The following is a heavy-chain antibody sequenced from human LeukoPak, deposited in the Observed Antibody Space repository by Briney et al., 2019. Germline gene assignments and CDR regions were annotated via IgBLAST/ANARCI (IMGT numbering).Heavy chain of an antibody. Sequence: SETLSLTCTVSGGAVNSYYWSWIRQTPGKGLEWIGYISHSGNTDYAPSLKSRVTMSLDTSKNQFSLKLSSVTAADTAVYYCARGYCSHEVCQVFTHWGQGTPVTVSS. D-gene: IGHD2-8*01. CDR1: GGAVNSYY. J-gene: IGHJ4*02. CDR3: ARGYCSHEVCQVFTH. CDR2: ISHSGNT. V-gene: IGHV4-59*02.